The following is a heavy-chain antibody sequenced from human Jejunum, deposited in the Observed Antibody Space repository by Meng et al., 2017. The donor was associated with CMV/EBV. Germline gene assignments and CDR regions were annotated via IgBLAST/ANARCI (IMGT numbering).Heavy chain of an antibody. J-gene: IGHJ4*02. CDR2: ISAYNGNT. Sequence: QVQPVQPGSELKKPGASVKVSCKASGYAFTNYGISWVRQAPGQGLEWMGWISAYNGNTNYAQKLQGRVTMTTDTSTSTAYMEVRSLRPDDTAVYYCARDYYYGRSYYFDYWGQGTLVTVSS. CDR3: ARDYYYGRSYYFDY. V-gene: IGHV1-18*01. D-gene: IGHD3-10*01. CDR1: GYAFTNYG.